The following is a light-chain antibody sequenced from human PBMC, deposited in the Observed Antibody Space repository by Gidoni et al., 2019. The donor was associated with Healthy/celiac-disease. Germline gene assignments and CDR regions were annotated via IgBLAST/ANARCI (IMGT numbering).Light chain of an antibody. V-gene: IGKV3-15*01. CDR3: QQYNNWPPCT. Sequence: VMTQSPATLSVSPGERATLSCRASQSVSSNLAWYQQKPGQATRLLIYGASTRATGIPARFSGSGSGTEFTLTISSLQSEDFAGYCCQQYNNWPPCTFGQGTKVEIK. CDR2: GAS. J-gene: IGKJ1*01. CDR1: QSVSSN.